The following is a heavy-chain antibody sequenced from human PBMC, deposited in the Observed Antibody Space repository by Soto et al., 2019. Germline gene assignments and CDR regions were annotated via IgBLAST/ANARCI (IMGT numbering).Heavy chain of an antibody. Sequence: GGSLRLSCAASGFTFDDYAMHWVRQAPGKGLEWVSGISWNSGSIGYADSVKGRFTISRDNAKNSLYLQMNSLRAEDTALYYCASPGGADAFDIWGQGTMVTVSS. CDR3: ASPGGADAFDI. CDR2: ISWNSGSI. D-gene: IGHD3-16*01. V-gene: IGHV3-9*01. J-gene: IGHJ3*02. CDR1: GFTFDDYA.